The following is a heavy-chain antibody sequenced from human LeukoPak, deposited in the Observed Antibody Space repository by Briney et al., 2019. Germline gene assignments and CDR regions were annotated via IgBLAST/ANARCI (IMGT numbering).Heavy chain of an antibody. V-gene: IGHV1-3*03. Sequence: ASVKVSCKASGYTFTSYAVHWVRQAPGQRLEWMAWINGGNGNTKYSQEFQGRLTITRDTSASTAYMELSTLRSEDMAIYYCARASGSLDSWGQGTLVTVSS. CDR1: GYTFTSYA. D-gene: IGHD3-22*01. CDR3: ARASGSLDS. J-gene: IGHJ4*02. CDR2: INGGNGNT.